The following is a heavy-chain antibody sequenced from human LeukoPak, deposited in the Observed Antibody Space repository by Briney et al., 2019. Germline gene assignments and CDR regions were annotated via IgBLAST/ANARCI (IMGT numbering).Heavy chain of an antibody. D-gene: IGHD3-22*01. CDR3: ARLGGYYDPPGY. CDR2: IHYSGST. V-gene: IGHV4-39*01. Sequence: SETLSLTCTVSGGSISSPTYYWAWIRQPPGKGLEWIGTIHYSGSTFYNPSLKSRVTISVDTSKNQFSLKLSSVTAADTAVYYCARLGGYYDPPGYWGQRTLVTVSS. CDR1: GGSISSPTYY. J-gene: IGHJ4*02.